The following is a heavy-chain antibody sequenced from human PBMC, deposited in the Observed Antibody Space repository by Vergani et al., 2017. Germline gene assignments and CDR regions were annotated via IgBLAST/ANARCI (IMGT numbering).Heavy chain of an antibody. CDR1: GGSFSGYY. V-gene: IGHV4-34*01. Sequence: QVQLQQWGAGLLKPSETLSLTCAVYGGSFSGYYWSWIRQPPGKGLEWIGEINHSGSTNYNPSLKSRVTISVDTSKNQFSLKLSSVTAADTAVYYCARSYPSDIVVVPAAIGWFDPWGQGTLVTVSS. CDR2: INHSGST. J-gene: IGHJ5*02. D-gene: IGHD2-2*01. CDR3: ARSYPSDIVVVPAAIGWFDP.